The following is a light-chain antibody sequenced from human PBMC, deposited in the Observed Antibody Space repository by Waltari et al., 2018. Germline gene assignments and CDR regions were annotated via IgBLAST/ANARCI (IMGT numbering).Light chain of an antibody. CDR2: DAS. Sequence: EIVLTKSPGTLSLSPGERATLSCRASQSITRNNLAWYQQIPGQAPRLLIYDASSRATGIPDRFSGSGSGTDFTLTVSRLEPADFAVYYCQQYGSSPWTFGQGTKVEIK. J-gene: IGKJ1*01. CDR3: QQYGSSPWT. V-gene: IGKV3-20*01. CDR1: QSITRNN.